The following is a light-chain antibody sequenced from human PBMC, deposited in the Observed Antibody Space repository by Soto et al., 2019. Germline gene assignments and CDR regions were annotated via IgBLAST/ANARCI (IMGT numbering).Light chain of an antibody. CDR3: QQYGSSPPVT. V-gene: IGKV3-20*01. Sequence: EIVLTQSPGTLSLSPGERATLSCRASQSVSSSYLAWYQQKPGQAPRLLIYGASGRATGIPDRFSGSAYGTDFALTISRLEPEDFAVYYCQQYGSSPPVTFGQGTRLEIK. J-gene: IGKJ5*01. CDR2: GAS. CDR1: QSVSSSY.